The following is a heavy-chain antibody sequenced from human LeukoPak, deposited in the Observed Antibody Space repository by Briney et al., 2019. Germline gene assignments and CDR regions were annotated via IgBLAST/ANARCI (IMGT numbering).Heavy chain of an antibody. CDR2: IYPGDSDT. CDR3: ARSMVRGVISSTLEY. V-gene: IGHV5-51*01. D-gene: IGHD3-10*01. Sequence: GESLKISCKGSGYSFTTYWIGWVRQMPGKGLEWMGIIYPGDSDTRYSPSFQGQVTISADKSINTAYLQWSSLKASDTAMYYCARSMVRGVISSTLEYWGQGTQVTVSS. CDR1: GYSFTTYW. J-gene: IGHJ4*02.